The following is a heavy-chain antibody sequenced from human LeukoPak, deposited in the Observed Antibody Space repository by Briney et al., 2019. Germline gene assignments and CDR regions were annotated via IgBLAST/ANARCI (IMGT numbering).Heavy chain of an antibody. Sequence: PGGSLRLSCAASGFTFSSYAMSWVRQAPGKGLEWVSAISGSGGSTYYADSVKGRFTISRDNSKNTLYLQMNSLRAEDTAVYYCAKERVYCSGGSCYTGSFDYWGQGTLVTASS. CDR3: AKERVYCSGGSCYTGSFDY. CDR1: GFTFSSYA. V-gene: IGHV3-23*01. CDR2: ISGSGGST. D-gene: IGHD2-15*01. J-gene: IGHJ4*02.